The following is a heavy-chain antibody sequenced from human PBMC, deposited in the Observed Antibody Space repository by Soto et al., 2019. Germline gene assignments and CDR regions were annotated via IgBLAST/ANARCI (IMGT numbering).Heavy chain of an antibody. CDR3: ARGRYGDY. J-gene: IGHJ4*02. D-gene: IGHD1-1*01. CDR2: ISAHNGNT. Sequence: QVNLVQSGAEVKKPGASVKVSCKGSGYAFTTYGITWVRQAPGQGLEWMGRISAHNGNTNYAQKLQGRVTVTRDTSTSTAYMELRSLRSDDTAVYYCARGRYGDYWGQGALVTVSS. V-gene: IGHV1-18*01. CDR1: GYAFTTYG.